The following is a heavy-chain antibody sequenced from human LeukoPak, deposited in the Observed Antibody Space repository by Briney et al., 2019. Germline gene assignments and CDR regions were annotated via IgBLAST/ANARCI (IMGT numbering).Heavy chain of an antibody. J-gene: IGHJ5*02. Sequence: GGSLRLSCAASGFTFSSYSMNWVRQAPGKGLEWVSSISSSNSYIYYADSVKGRFTISRDNAKNSLYLQMNSLRAEDTAVYYCARTLGADGFDPWGQGTLVTVSS. V-gene: IGHV3-21*01. CDR1: GFTFSSYS. CDR3: ARTLGADGFDP. CDR2: ISSSNSYI.